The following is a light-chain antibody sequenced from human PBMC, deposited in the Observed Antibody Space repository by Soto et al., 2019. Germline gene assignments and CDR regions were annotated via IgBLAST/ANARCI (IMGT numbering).Light chain of an antibody. J-gene: IGKJ1*01. CDR3: QQYGSSGT. CDR2: GAS. CDR1: QSVSSSY. Sequence: EIILTQSPVTLSVSPGERATLSFRASQSVSSSYLAWYQQKPGQAPRLLIYGASSRATGIPDRFSGSGSGTDFTLTISRLEPEDFAVYYCQQYGSSGTFGQGTKVDI. V-gene: IGKV3-20*01.